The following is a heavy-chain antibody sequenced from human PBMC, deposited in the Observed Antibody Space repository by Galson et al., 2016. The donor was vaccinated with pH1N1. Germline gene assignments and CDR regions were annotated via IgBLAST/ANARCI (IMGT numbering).Heavy chain of an antibody. J-gene: IGHJ3*02. Sequence: SVKVSCKAPGGTFSSYAINWVRQAPGQGLEWMGGIIPIFGTTNYAQKFQGRVTITVDESTSTAYMELSSLRSEDTAVYYCASPSRPPREIHLWSPNDAFDIWGQGTMVTVSS. V-gene: IGHV1-69*13. D-gene: IGHD5-18*01. CDR1: GGTFSSYA. CDR3: ASPSRPPREIHLWSPNDAFDI. CDR2: IIPIFGTT.